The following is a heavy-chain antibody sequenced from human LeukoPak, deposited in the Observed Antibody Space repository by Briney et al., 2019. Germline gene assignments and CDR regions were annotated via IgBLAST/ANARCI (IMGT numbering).Heavy chain of an antibody. D-gene: IGHD3-22*01. Sequence: SETLSLTCTVSGGSIGGYYWSWIRQPPGKGLEWIGYIYYSGSTNYNPSLKSRVTISVDTSKNQFSLKLSSVTAADTAVYYCASPAPYDSSGYGAFDIWGQGTMVTVSS. CDR3: ASPAPYDSSGYGAFDI. CDR2: IYYSGST. V-gene: IGHV4-59*08. CDR1: GGSIGGYY. J-gene: IGHJ3*02.